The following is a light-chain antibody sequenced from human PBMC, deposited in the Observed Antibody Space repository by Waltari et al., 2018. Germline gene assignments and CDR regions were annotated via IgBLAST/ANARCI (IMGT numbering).Light chain of an antibody. J-gene: IGKJ2*01. CDR2: TAS. V-gene: IGKV1-39*01. CDR3: HQIYSTLGDT. Sequence: DIQLTQSPSSLSASVGDRVTITCRESESISSDLSWYQQKPGEAPKLLIYTASSLEGGVPSRFSGSGSGTDYTLTISNLQPEDFATYYCHQIYSTLGDTFGQGTKPEIK. CDR1: ESISSD.